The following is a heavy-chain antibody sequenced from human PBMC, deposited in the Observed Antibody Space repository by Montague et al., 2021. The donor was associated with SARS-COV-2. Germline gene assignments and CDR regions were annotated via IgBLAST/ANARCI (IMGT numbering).Heavy chain of an antibody. CDR3: AGHQLGCCSSTSCYVG. CDR2: IYYSGST. D-gene: IGHD2-2*01. Sequence: SETLSLTCTVSGGSISSSSYYWGWIRQPPGKGLEWIGSIYYSGSTYYNPSLKSRVTISVDTSKNQFSLKLSSVTATDTAVYYCAGHQLGCCSSTSCYVGWGQGTLVTVSS. V-gene: IGHV4-39*01. J-gene: IGHJ4*02. CDR1: GGSISSSSYY.